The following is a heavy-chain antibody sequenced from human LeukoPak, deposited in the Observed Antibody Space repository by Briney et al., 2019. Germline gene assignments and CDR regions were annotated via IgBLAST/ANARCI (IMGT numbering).Heavy chain of an antibody. J-gene: IGHJ4*02. V-gene: IGHV4-59*02. CDR2: LSYTGKT. D-gene: IGHD2-15*01. CDR3: SEGCFEPFDH. CDR1: GVSVSTSH. Sequence: SETLSLTCNVSGVSVSTSHWNWIRQRPGKGLEWIGCLSYTGKTDYNPSLKSRVSISLGSSNNHFSLKLTSVTAADTAVYYCSEGCFEPFDHWGQGILVTVSS.